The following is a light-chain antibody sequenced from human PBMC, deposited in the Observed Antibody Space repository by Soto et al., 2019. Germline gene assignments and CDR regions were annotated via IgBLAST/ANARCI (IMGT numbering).Light chain of an antibody. Sequence: EIVLTQSPATLSLSPGERATLSCRASQSVSSYLAWYQQKPGQAPRLLIYDASNRATGIPARFSGSGSGTDFTLTISSLEPEDFAVYYCQQRSNCPALTFVGGTKVEIK. V-gene: IGKV3-11*01. CDR3: QQRSNCPALT. CDR1: QSVSSY. J-gene: IGKJ4*01. CDR2: DAS.